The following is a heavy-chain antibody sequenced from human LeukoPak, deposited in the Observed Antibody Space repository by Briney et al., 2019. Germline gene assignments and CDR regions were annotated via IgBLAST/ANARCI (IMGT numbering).Heavy chain of an antibody. J-gene: IGHJ4*02. CDR1: GYSISSGYY. V-gene: IGHV4-38-2*01. Sequence: SETLSLTCAVSGYSISSGYYWGWIRQPPGKGLEWIGSVYQSESTYYNPSLKSRVTISVDTSKNQFSLKLSSVTAADTAVYYCARPRGEYYFDYWGQGTLVTVSS. D-gene: IGHD3-16*01. CDR2: VYQSEST. CDR3: ARPRGEYYFDY.